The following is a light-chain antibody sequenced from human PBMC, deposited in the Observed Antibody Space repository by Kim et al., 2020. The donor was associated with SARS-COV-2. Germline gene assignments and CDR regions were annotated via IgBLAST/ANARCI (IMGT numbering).Light chain of an antibody. Sequence: GQRVTNSCSGSSSNIGSNYVYWYQQLPGTAPKLLIYRNNQRPSGVPDRFSGSKSGTSASLAISGLRSEDEADYYCAAWDDSLSVGVFGGGTQLTVL. V-gene: IGLV1-47*01. CDR3: AAWDDSLSVGV. CDR1: SSNIGSNY. CDR2: RNN. J-gene: IGLJ3*02.